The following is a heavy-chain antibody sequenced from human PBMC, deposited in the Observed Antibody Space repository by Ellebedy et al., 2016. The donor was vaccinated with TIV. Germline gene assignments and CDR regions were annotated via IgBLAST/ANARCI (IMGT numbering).Heavy chain of an antibody. V-gene: IGHV1-3*01. CDR1: GYTFTSYA. Sequence: AASVKVSCKASGYTFTSYAMHWVRQAPGQRLEWMGWINAGNGNTKYSQKFQGRVTITRDTSASTAYMELSSLGSEDTAVYYCARGGYYYGSGSYWRVGAGGNWFDPWGQGTLVTVSS. D-gene: IGHD3-10*01. J-gene: IGHJ5*02. CDR3: ARGGYYYGSGSYWRVGAGGNWFDP. CDR2: INAGNGNT.